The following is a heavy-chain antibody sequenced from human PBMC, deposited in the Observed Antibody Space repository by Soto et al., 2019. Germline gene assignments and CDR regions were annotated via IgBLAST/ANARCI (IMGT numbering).Heavy chain of an antibody. Sequence: PGGSLRLSCAASGFTFSSYGMHWVRQAPGKGLEWVAVIWYDGSNKYYADSVKGRFTISRDNSKNTLYLQMNSLRAEDTAVYYCARVQAAAGTSFYYGMDVWGQGTTVTVSS. J-gene: IGHJ6*02. V-gene: IGHV3-33*01. CDR2: IWYDGSNK. CDR3: ARVQAAAGTSFYYGMDV. CDR1: GFTFSSYG. D-gene: IGHD6-13*01.